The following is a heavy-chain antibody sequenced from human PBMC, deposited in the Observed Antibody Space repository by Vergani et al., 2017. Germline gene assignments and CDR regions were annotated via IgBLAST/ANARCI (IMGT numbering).Heavy chain of an antibody. CDR1: GYTLTELS. D-gene: IGHD3-22*01. CDR3: ATASGSSGYYSHNWFDP. Sequence: QVQLVQSGAEVKKPGASVKVSCKVSGYTLTELSMHWVRQAPGKGLEWMGGFDPEDGETIYAQKFQVRVTMTEDTSTDTAYMELSSLRSEYTAVYYCATASGSSGYYSHNWFDPWGQGTLVTVSS. V-gene: IGHV1-24*01. J-gene: IGHJ5*02. CDR2: FDPEDGET.